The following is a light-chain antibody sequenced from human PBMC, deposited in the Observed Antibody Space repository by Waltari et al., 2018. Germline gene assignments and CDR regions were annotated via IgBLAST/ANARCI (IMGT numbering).Light chain of an antibody. CDR2: DAS. CDR1: QSVGRT. J-gene: IGKJ1*01. Sequence: DIVLTQSPGTLSLSPGQRATLFCRASQSVGRTLAWYQQKPGQAPRLLIYDASTRATGIPDRFSATGSGTDFSLTISRLEPEDFAVYYCQKYGRLPATFGRGTTVEIK. V-gene: IGKV3-20*01. CDR3: QKYGRLPAT.